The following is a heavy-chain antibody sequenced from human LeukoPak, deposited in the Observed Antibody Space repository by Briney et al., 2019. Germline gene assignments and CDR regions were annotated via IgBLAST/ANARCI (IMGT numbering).Heavy chain of an antibody. V-gene: IGHV3-23*01. CDR3: AKSHYYGSWSIDY. D-gene: IGHD3-10*01. J-gene: IGHJ4*02. Sequence: GGSLRLSCAASGFTFSSYAMSWVRQAPGKGLAWISTVSASGDSTSYADSMKGRFTISRDNSKNALYLQVNSLRTDDAALYYCAKSHYYGSWSIDYWGQGTLVTVSS. CDR2: VSASGDST. CDR1: GFTFSSYA.